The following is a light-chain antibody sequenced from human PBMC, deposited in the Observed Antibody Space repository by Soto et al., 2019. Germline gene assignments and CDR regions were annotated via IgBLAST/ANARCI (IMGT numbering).Light chain of an antibody. V-gene: IGKV3-15*01. CDR1: QSVSSN. Sequence: EIVMTQSPATLSVSPGERATLSCRASQSVSSNLGWYQQKPGQAPRLLIYDASTRATGIPARFSGSGSGTEFTLTISSLQSEDFAVYYCQQYNNWPPFTFGPGTKVDIK. CDR2: DAS. J-gene: IGKJ3*01. CDR3: QQYNNWPPFT.